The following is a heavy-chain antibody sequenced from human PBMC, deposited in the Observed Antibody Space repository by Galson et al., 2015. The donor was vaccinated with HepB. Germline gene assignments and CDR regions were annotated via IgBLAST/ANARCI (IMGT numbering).Heavy chain of an antibody. D-gene: IGHD3-22*01. CDR2: ISAGGHNT. J-gene: IGHJ4*02. V-gene: IGHV3-23*01. CDR1: GFTFSSYA. CDR3: AKWYRGDYDCSAAGY. Sequence: SLRLSCAASGFTFSSYAMNWVRQAPGKGPEWVSGISAGGHNTHYVDSVKGRFTISRDDSKNTLFLQMNSLRAEDTAVYHCAKWYRGDYDCSAAGYWGQGTLVTVSS.